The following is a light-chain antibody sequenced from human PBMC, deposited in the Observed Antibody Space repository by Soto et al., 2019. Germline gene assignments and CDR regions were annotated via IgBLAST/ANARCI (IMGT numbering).Light chain of an antibody. J-gene: IGLJ2*01. CDR1: SSDVGTYNL. V-gene: IGLV2-23*01. CDR2: EGS. Sequence: QSALTQPASVSGSPGQSITISCTGTSSDVGTYNLVSWYQQHPGKAPKLMIYEGSKRPSGVSNRFSGSKSGNTASPTIFGLQAEDEADYYCCSYAGSSTLVFGGGTKVTVL. CDR3: CSYAGSSTLV.